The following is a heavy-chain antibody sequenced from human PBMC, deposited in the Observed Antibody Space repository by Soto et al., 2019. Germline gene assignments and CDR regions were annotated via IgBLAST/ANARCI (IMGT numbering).Heavy chain of an antibody. CDR3: AKDNGGSSWKTDSFDI. Sequence: EVQLLESGGGLVQPGGSLRLSCAASGFTFSSYAMGWVRQAPGKGLEWVSAISGSGGSTYYADSVKGRFTISRDNSKNTLYLQMNSLRAEDTTVYYCAKDNGGSSWKTDSFDIWGQGTMVTVSS. D-gene: IGHD6-13*01. CDR1: GFTFSSYA. CDR2: ISGSGGST. V-gene: IGHV3-23*01. J-gene: IGHJ3*02.